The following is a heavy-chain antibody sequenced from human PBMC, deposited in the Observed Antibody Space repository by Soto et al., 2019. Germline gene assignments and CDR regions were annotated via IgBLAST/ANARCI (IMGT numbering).Heavy chain of an antibody. J-gene: IGHJ4*02. CDR1: GYTFINFG. Sequence: ASVKVSCKTSGYTFINFGITWVRQAPGQGREWVGKIRGYNGDTNYAPKLQGRVTMTTDTSTSTAYLELRTLRSDDTAVYYCARGRHRNPDYWGQGXLVTVSS. D-gene: IGHD4-4*01. V-gene: IGHV1-18*04. CDR3: ARGRHRNPDY. CDR2: IRGYNGDT.